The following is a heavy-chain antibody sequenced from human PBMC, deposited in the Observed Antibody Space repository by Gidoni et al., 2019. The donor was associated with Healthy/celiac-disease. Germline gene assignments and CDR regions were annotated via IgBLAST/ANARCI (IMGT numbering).Heavy chain of an antibody. V-gene: IGHV3-48*03. CDR1: GFTFSSYE. CDR2: ISIGGSTI. D-gene: IGHD3-22*01. Sequence: EVQLVESGGGLVQPGGSLRLSCAASGFTFSSYEMNWVRQAPGKGLEWVSYISIGGSTIYDADSVKGGFTTSRDNAKNSLYLKMNSLRAEDTAVYYCARDYYDSSGYYQFDYGGQGTLVTVSS. J-gene: IGHJ4*02. CDR3: ARDYYDSSGYYQFDY.